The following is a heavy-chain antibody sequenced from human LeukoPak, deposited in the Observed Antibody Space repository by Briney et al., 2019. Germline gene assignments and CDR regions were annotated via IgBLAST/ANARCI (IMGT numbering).Heavy chain of an antibody. CDR3: AKNGDRGAYCSGGTCYPYYYYYMDV. CDR2: ISTTGGTT. J-gene: IGHJ6*03. CDR1: GLTFSSDG. D-gene: IGHD2-15*01. Sequence: GWSLRLSWAAAGLTFSSDGMSWVRQAPWRGLEWGSAISTTGGTTYYADSVRGRFTISRDNSRNTLYLQMNSLRAEDTAIYYCAKNGDRGAYCSGGTCYPYYYYYMDVWGKGTTVTISS. V-gene: IGHV3-23*01.